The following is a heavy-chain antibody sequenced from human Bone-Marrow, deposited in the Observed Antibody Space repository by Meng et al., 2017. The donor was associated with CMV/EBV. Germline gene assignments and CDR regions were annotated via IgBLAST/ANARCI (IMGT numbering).Heavy chain of an antibody. J-gene: IGHJ4*02. Sequence: SCKASGYTFTGYYMHWVRQDPGQGLEWMGWINPNSGGTNYAQKFQGRVTMTRDTSISTAYMELSRLRSDDTAVYYCARDRYNWNYGDYWGQGTLVTVSS. D-gene: IGHD1-7*01. V-gene: IGHV1-2*02. CDR3: ARDRYNWNYGDY. CDR2: INPNSGGT. CDR1: GYTFTGYY.